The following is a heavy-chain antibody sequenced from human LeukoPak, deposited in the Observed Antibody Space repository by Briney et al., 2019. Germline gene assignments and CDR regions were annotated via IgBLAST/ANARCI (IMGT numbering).Heavy chain of an antibody. V-gene: IGHV4-4*07. D-gene: IGHD3-10*01. CDR2: IYTSGST. CDR3: ARFEGSPAYFDY. Sequence: SETLSLTCTVSAGSISSYYWSWIRQPAGKGLEWIGRIYTSGSTNYNRSLKSRVTISVDTSKNQFSLKLSSVTAADTAVYYCARFEGSPAYFDYWGQGTLVTVSS. J-gene: IGHJ4*02. CDR1: AGSISSYY.